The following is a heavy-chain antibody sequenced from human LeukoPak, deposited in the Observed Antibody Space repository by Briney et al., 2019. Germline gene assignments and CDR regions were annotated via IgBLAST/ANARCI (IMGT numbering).Heavy chain of an antibody. CDR3: ARGPHTYYDFWSGYYTGGAFDI. V-gene: IGHV1-8*01. J-gene: IGHJ3*02. Sequence: GASVKVSCKASGYTFTSYDINWVRQATGQGLEWMGWMNPNSGNTGYAQKFQGRVTMTRNTSISTAYMELSSLRSEDTAVYYCARGPHTYYDFWSGYYTGGAFDIWGQGTMVTVSS. CDR2: MNPNSGNT. D-gene: IGHD3-3*01. CDR1: GYTFTSYD.